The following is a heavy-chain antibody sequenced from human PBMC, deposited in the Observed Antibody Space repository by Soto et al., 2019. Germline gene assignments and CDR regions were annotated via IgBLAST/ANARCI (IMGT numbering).Heavy chain of an antibody. CDR2: IIRMFGTA. V-gene: IGHV1-69*06. CDR3: ARGGLPVAGQPNWFDP. D-gene: IGHD6-19*01. Sequence: QVQLVQSEAEVKKPGSSVKVSCKASGGTFSSYAVSWVRQAPGQGLEWMGGIIRMFGTADYAQKFQGRVTITADKATSTAYMELSSLTSEDAAVYFRARGGLPVAGQPNWFDPWGQGTLVTVSS. CDR1: GGTFSSYA. J-gene: IGHJ5*02.